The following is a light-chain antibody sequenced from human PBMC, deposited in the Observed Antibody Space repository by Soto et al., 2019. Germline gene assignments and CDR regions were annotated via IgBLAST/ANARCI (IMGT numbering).Light chain of an antibody. J-gene: IGLJ1*01. CDR3: SSYAGSNIDV. Sequence: QSVLTQPPSSSGSPGQSVTISCTGTNSDVGGYNYVSWYRQYPGKAPKLMICEVSERPSGVPDRFSGSKSGNTASLTVSGLQAEDEADYYCSSYAGSNIDVFGTGTKVTVL. CDR1: NSDVGGYNY. CDR2: EVS. V-gene: IGLV2-8*01.